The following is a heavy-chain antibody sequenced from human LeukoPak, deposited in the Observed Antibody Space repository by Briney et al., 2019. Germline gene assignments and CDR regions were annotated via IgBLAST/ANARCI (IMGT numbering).Heavy chain of an antibody. CDR1: GFTFNSYS. V-gene: IGHV3-74*01. J-gene: IGHJ6*02. D-gene: IGHD6-6*01. CDR3: ARAEYSSSPDV. Sequence: GGSLRLSCAASGFTFNSYSMNWVRQAPGKGLVWVSRINSDGSSTSYADSVKGRFTISRDNAKNTLYLQMNSLRAEDTAVYYCARAEYSSSPDVWGQGTTVTVSS. CDR2: INSDGSST.